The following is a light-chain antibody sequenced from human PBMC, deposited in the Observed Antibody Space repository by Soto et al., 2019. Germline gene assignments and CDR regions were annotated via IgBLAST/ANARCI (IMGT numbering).Light chain of an antibody. CDR3: QQRKT. J-gene: IGKJ1*01. Sequence: DIQMTQSPSSLSASVGDRVTITCRASQSISSYLNWYQQKPGKAPKLLIYAASRLQIGVPSNISGSGSGTDFTLIISSLKAKGFATYYCQQRKTFGKGTKVQIK. CDR2: AAS. V-gene: IGKV1-39*01. CDR1: QSISSY.